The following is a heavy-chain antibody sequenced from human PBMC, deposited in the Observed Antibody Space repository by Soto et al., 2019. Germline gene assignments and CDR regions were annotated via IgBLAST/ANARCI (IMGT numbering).Heavy chain of an antibody. V-gene: IGHV2-5*02. CDR2: IYWDDDR. D-gene: IGHD2-21*02. Sequence: SGPTVVNPTQTLTLTCTFSAFSLSTGGVGVGWIRQPPGKALEWLALIYWDDDRRYSPSLRSRLTITKDTSKNQVVLTMTNMDPVDTATYYCIQSRCGGDCLQSYASFYYYGMDVWGQGTTVT. CDR3: IQSRCGGDCLQSYASFYYYGMDV. CDR1: AFSLSTGGVG. J-gene: IGHJ6*02.